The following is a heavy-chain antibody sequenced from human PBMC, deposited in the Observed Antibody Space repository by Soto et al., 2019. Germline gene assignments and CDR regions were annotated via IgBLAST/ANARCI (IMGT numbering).Heavy chain of an antibody. V-gene: IGHV1-69*01. Sequence: QVQLVQSGAEVKKPGSSVKVSCKASGGTFSSYAISWVRQAPGQGLEWMGGIIPIFGTANYAQKFQGRVTMTADESTSTAYMELSSLRSEDTAVYYCARDLYYYGSGSIYYYYGMDVWGQGTTVTVSS. D-gene: IGHD3-10*01. J-gene: IGHJ6*02. CDR2: IIPIFGTA. CDR1: GGTFSSYA. CDR3: ARDLYYYGSGSIYYYYGMDV.